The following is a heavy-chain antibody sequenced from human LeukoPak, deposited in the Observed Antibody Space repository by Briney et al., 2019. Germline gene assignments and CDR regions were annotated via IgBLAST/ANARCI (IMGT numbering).Heavy chain of an antibody. D-gene: IGHD3-10*01. CDR1: GGSFSSYY. CDR2: IYTSGST. V-gene: IGHV4-4*07. CDR3: ARGYGSGSYGN. Sequence: PETLSLPCTVSGGSFSSYYWSWIRQPAGKGLEWIGRIYTSGSTNYNPSLKSRVTMSVDTSKNQFSLKLSSVTAADTAVYYCARGYGSGSYGNWGQGTLVTVSS. J-gene: IGHJ4*02.